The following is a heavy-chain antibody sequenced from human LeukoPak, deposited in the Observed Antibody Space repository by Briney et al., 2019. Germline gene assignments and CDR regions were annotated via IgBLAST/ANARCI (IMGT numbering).Heavy chain of an antibody. CDR1: GFTFSSYA. CDR3: AREMGLNIVATFGY. D-gene: IGHD5-12*01. CDR2: IWYDGSNK. J-gene: IGHJ4*02. V-gene: IGHV3-33*08. Sequence: HAGGSLRLSCAASGFTFSSYAMHWVRQAPAGKGLEWVALIWYDGSNKHYADSVQGRFIISRDNSKNTLYLQMNSLRAEDTAVYYCAREMGLNIVATFGYWGQGTLVTVSS.